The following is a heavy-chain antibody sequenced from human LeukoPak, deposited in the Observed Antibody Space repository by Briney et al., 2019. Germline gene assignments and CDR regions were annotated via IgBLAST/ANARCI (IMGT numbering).Heavy chain of an antibody. CDR2: INDRGTI. J-gene: IGHJ6*03. D-gene: IGHD1-7*01. Sequence: PSETLSLTCAVYGGSFSNYYWSWIRQSPGKGLEWIGEINDRGTINYNPSLMSRVTISVDKSKNQFSLKLSSVTAADTAVYYCARRWNYGRNYYIDVWGKGATVSVSS. CDR1: GGSFSNYY. CDR3: ARRWNYGRNYYIDV. V-gene: IGHV4-34*01.